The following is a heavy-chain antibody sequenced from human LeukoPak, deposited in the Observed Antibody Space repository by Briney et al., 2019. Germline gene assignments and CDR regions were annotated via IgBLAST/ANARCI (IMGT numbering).Heavy chain of an antibody. D-gene: IGHD3-3*01. CDR1: GFTFSTHA. J-gene: IGHJ5*02. CDR3: TRGDDFGSNTRLPKFNWFDP. Sequence: GGSLRLSCVTSGFTFSTHAMHWVRQAPDKGLEWVAFIRYDGNNKNYADSAKGRFTISRDNSKNTLFLQMNSLRLEDTGVYYCTRGDDFGSNTRLPKFNWFDPWGQGTLATVSS. V-gene: IGHV3-30*02. CDR2: IRYDGNNK.